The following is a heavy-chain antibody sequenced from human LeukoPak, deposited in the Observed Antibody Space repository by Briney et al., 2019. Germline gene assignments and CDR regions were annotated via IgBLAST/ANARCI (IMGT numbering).Heavy chain of an antibody. D-gene: IGHD3-10*01. Sequence: PGGSLRPSCAASGFTFSSYEMNWVRQAPGKGLEWVSYISSSGSTIYYADSVKGRFTISRDNAKNSLYLQMNSLRAEDTAVYYCAREGGDGSGSPYYFDYWGQGTLVTVSS. J-gene: IGHJ4*02. V-gene: IGHV3-48*03. CDR3: AREGGDGSGSPYYFDY. CDR1: GFTFSSYE. CDR2: ISSSGSTI.